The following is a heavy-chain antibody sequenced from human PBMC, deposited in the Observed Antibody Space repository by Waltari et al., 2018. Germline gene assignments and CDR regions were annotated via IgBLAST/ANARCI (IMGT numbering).Heavy chain of an antibody. D-gene: IGHD2-2*01. CDR2: IRTRSHGGTT. CDR1: EFTFDDYA. Sequence: EVQVVESGGDLVQPGRSLRLSCIGSEFTFDDYAMSWFRQAPGEGLEWVGLIRTRSHGGTTEYAASVKGRFSISRNDFRRIAYLQMNSLKTEDTAVYYCTRVSTVPAAADAFDIWGQGTMVTVSS. V-gene: IGHV3-49*03. J-gene: IGHJ3*02. CDR3: TRVSTVPAAADAFDI.